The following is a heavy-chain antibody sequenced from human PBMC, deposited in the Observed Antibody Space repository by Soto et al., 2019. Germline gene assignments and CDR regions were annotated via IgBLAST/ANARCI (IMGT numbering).Heavy chain of an antibody. CDR2: IHHSGST. D-gene: IGHD3-10*01. CDR3: PRQGFGQLHGRVDV. CDR1: GGSITSHY. V-gene: IGHV4-59*08. J-gene: IGHJ6*02. Sequence: QVQLQESGPGLVKPSETLSLTCSVSGGSITSHYCSWFRQPPGKGLEWIGYIHHSGSTSYNPSLKSRVTMSVDTSTNHVSLQVNSVTASDTALYYCPRQGFGQLHGRVDVWGPGTTVTVSS.